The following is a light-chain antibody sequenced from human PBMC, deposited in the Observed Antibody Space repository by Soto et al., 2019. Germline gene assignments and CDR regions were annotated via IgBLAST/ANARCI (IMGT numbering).Light chain of an antibody. CDR3: QQFQSYALT. J-gene: IGKJ4*01. CDR1: QGISSA. Sequence: AIQLPQSPSSLSASVGDRVTITCRASQGISSALAWYQHKPGRAPRLLIYDASSLQSGVSSRFSGRGSGTDFTLTISSPQPEDFATYYCQQFQSYALTFGGGTKLEIK. CDR2: DAS. V-gene: IGKV1-13*02.